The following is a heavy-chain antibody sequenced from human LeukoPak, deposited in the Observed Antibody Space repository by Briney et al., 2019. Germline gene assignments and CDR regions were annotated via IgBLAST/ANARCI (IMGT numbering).Heavy chain of an antibody. CDR2: ISGSGGST. CDR3: ARYFYGDSPFDI. Sequence: GGSLRLSCAASGVTFSSYAMSWVRQAPGKGLEWVSAISGSGGSTYYADSVKGRFTISRDNSKNTLYLQMNSLRAEDTAVYYCARYFYGDSPFDIWGQGTMVTVSS. CDR1: GVTFSSYA. D-gene: IGHD4-17*01. V-gene: IGHV3-23*01. J-gene: IGHJ3*02.